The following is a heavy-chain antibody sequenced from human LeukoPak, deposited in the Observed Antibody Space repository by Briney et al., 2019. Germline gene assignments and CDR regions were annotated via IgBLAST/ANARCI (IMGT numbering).Heavy chain of an antibody. Sequence: SETLSLTCTVSGGSISSYYWSWIRQPAGKGLEWVGRIYTSGSTNYNPSLKSRVTMSVDPPKNQFSLKLSSVTAADTAVYYCEREWADYRPYYYYYYYGMDVWGQGTTVTVST. CDR1: GGSISSYY. J-gene: IGHJ6*01. D-gene: IGHD4-11*01. CDR2: IYTSGST. V-gene: IGHV4-4*07. CDR3: EREWADYRPYYYYYYYGMDV.